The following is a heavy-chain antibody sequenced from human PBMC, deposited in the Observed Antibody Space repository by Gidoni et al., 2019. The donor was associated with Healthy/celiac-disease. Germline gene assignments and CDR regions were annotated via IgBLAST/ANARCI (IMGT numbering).Heavy chain of an antibody. CDR1: GSTFSSYV. CDR2: ISYDGSNK. J-gene: IGHJ4*02. V-gene: IGHV3-30*18. D-gene: IGHD6-13*01. CDR3: AKEAAGTRYFDY. Sequence: QLTPVASGDGVVQPGRSLRIHVEAPGSTFSSYVIHWVRQAPRKGLECVAVISYDGSNKYYADAVKGRFTISRDNSKNTLYLQMNSLRAEDTAVYYCAKEAAGTRYFDYWGQGTLVTVSS.